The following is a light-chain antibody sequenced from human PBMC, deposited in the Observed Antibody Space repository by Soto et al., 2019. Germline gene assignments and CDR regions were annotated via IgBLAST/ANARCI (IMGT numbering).Light chain of an antibody. V-gene: IGKV3-20*01. J-gene: IGKJ1*01. CDR3: HXYGSSPQT. CDR2: GES. CDR1: QSVSPSS. Sequence: ELLLTQSPGTLSLSPGDSATLSCRDSQSVSPSSLAWYQQRTGQSPRLLIYGESSRATGIPDRLSGSGSGTELNLTVDRLEPEDFAVYYCHXYGSSPQTCGRGTKVDIK.